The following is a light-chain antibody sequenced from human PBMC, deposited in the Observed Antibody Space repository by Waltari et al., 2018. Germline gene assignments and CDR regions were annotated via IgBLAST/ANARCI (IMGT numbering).Light chain of an antibody. CDR2: DVS. J-gene: IGLJ1*01. CDR3: CSYAGSYPFV. V-gene: IGLV2-11*01. Sequence: HSALTQPRSLSGSPRPSVTISCTGTSSDLGRYNWVSWYQQHPGKAPKLMIYDVSKRPSGVPDRFSGSKSGNTASLTISGLQAEDEADYYCCSYAGSYPFVFGTGTKVTVL. CDR1: SSDLGRYNW.